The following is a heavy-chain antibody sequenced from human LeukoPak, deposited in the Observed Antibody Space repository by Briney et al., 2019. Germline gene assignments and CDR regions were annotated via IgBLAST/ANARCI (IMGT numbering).Heavy chain of an antibody. Sequence: GGSLRLSCAASGFTFSSYTMSWVRQAPGKGPERVSGISSGADITYYADSVKGRFTISRDNSRNTLYLQMNSLRAEDTAVYYCAKDLAGYSYDNNWFDPWGQGTLVTVSS. V-gene: IGHV3-23*01. CDR2: ISSGADIT. CDR3: AKDLAGYSYDNNWFDP. J-gene: IGHJ5*02. D-gene: IGHD5-18*01. CDR1: GFTFSSYT.